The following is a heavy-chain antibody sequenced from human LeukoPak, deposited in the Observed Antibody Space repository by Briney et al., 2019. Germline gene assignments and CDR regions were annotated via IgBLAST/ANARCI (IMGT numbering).Heavy chain of an antibody. J-gene: IGHJ4*02. CDR3: AQEVNTAVDL. D-gene: IGHD5-18*01. CDR2: SSGDGFST. Sequence: PGGSLRLSCAASGFILSCYAMNWVRQTPGKGLEWVSSSSGDGFSTYYAGSVRGRFTISRDNSKNTLYLQMVGLRAEDTAVYYCAQEVNTAVDLWGQGTLVTVSS. CDR1: GFILSCYA. V-gene: IGHV3-23*01.